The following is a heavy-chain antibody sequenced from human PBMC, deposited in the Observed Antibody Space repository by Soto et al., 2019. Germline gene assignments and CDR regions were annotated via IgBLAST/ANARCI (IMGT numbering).Heavy chain of an antibody. CDR1: GGSVSGYY. D-gene: IGHD1-1*01. J-gene: IGHJ4*02. Sequence: SETLSLTCTVSGGSVSGYYWSWIRQSPGKGLEWIAYIYYIGSSNSNPSLKSRVTISVDTSKNQFSLKLSPVTAADTAVYYCARHSNEYRKSLDYWGQGTLVTVSS. CDR2: IYYIGSS. CDR3: ARHSNEYRKSLDY. V-gene: IGHV4-59*08.